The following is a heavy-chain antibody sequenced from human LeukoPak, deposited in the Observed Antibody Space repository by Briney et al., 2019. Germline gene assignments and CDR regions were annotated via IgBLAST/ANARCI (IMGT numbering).Heavy chain of an antibody. J-gene: IGHJ4*02. CDR2: IYSGGST. Sequence: GGSLRLSCAASGFTVSSNYMSWVRQAPGKGLEWVSVIYSGGSTYYADSVKGRFTISRDNSKNTLYLQMNSLRAEDTAVYYCAREVYCISSSCHGCDYWGQGTLVTVSS. CDR3: AREVYCISSSCHGCDY. V-gene: IGHV3-53*05. CDR1: GFTVSSNY. D-gene: IGHD2-2*01.